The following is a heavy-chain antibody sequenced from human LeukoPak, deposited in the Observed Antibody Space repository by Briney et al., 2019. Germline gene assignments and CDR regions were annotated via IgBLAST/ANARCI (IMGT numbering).Heavy chain of an antibody. Sequence: GASVKVSCKASGYTFTGYYMHWVRQAPGQGLEWMGWINPNSGGTNYAQKFQVRGTMTRDTSISTAYMELSRLRSDDTAVYYCATGVGITMVRGPFDHWGQGTLVTVSS. CDR3: ATGVGITMVRGPFDH. D-gene: IGHD3-10*01. V-gene: IGHV1-2*02. J-gene: IGHJ4*02. CDR1: GYTFTGYY. CDR2: INPNSGGT.